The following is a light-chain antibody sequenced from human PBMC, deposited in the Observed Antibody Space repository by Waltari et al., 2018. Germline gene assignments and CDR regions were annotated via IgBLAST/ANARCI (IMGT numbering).Light chain of an antibody. CDR3: QHYVRLPVT. V-gene: IGKV3-20*01. CDR2: GAS. Sequence: ELVLTQSPGTLSLSPGESVTLSCRASQSVSRALAWYQQKPGQAPRLLIYGASSRATGIPDRFSGSGSGTDFSLTISRLEPEDFAVYYCQHYVRLPVTFGQGTKVEIK. J-gene: IGKJ1*01. CDR1: QSVSRA.